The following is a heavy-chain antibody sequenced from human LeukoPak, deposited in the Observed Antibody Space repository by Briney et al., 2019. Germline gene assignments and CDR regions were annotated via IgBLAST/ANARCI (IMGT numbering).Heavy chain of an antibody. Sequence: GGSLRLSCAASGFTFSSYWMHWVRQAPGKGLVWVSRINSDGSSTSHADSVKGRFTISRDNAKNTLYLQMNSLRAEDTAVYYCARAYDFWSGYPDYWGQGTLVTVSS. D-gene: IGHD3-3*01. CDR3: ARAYDFWSGYPDY. J-gene: IGHJ4*02. V-gene: IGHV3-74*01. CDR2: INSDGSST. CDR1: GFTFSSYW.